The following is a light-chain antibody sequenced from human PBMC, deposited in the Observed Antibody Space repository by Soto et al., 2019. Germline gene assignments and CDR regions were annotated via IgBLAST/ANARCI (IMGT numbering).Light chain of an antibody. J-gene: IGKJ1*01. CDR3: HQFYTDPRT. CDR2: WAS. CDR1: QSVLYSSNNQNY. Sequence: DIVMTQSPDSLAVSLGERATINCKSSQSVLYSSNNQNYLAWYQQKPGQPPKLLIYWASTRQSGVPDRFSGSGSGTDFTLTISNLQAEDAALYFCHQFYTDPRTFGQGTKVAIK. V-gene: IGKV4-1*01.